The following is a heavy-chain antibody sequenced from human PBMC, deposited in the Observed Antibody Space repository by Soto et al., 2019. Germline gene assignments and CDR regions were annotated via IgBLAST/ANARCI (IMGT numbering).Heavy chain of an antibody. J-gene: IGHJ4*02. CDR3: ARSSGSYRYFDY. D-gene: IGHD1-26*01. CDR1: GFTFIDHY. V-gene: IGHV3-72*01. CDR2: TRNKANSYTT. Sequence: EVQLVESGGGLVQPGGSLIISYAASGFTFIDHYMDWVRQAPGKGMEWVGRTRNKANSYTTEYAASVKGRFTVSRDDSKDSLYLQMNSLKTEDTAVYYCARSSGSYRYFDYWGQGTLVTVSS.